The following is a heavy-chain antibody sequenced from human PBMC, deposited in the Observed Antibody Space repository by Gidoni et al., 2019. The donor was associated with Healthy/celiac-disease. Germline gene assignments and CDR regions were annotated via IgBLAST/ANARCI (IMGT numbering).Heavy chain of an antibody. CDR3: ARDSYGDYGFGMDV. CDR1: GFTVSSNY. J-gene: IGHJ6*02. D-gene: IGHD4-17*01. V-gene: IGHV3-53*01. CDR2: IYSGGST. Sequence: EVQLVESGGGLIQPGGSLRLSCAASGFTVSSNYMCWVRQAPGKGLEWVSVIYSGGSTYYADSVKGRFTISRDNSKNTLYLQMNSLRAEDTAVYYCARDSYGDYGFGMDVWGQGTTVTVSS.